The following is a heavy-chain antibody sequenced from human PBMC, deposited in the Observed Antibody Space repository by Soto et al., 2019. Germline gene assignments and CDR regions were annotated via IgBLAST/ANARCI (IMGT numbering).Heavy chain of an antibody. CDR3: ARGRTVLRFLEWLDAGDY. CDR2: MNPNSGNT. J-gene: IGHJ4*02. Sequence: ASGKVWCKASGYTFTSYDINWVRQATGQGLAGMGWMNPNSGNTVYAQKFQGRVTMTRNTCISTAYMELSSLRSEDTAVYYCARGRTVLRFLEWLDAGDYWGQGTLVPVSS. V-gene: IGHV1-8*01. CDR1: GYTFTSYD. D-gene: IGHD3-3*01.